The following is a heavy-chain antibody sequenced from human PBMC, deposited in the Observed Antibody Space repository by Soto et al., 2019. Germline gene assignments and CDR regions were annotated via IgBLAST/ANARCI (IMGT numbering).Heavy chain of an antibody. CDR3: ARCLQGDYYYGMDV. CDR1: GYTFYSHS. J-gene: IGHJ6*02. CDR2: INGDYGNT. V-gene: IGHV1-18*01. Sequence: QAQLVQSGAEVKKPGASVKVSCKASGYTFYSHSISWVRQAPGQGLEWMGRINGDYGNTQYAQKFRGRVTMTTDTSTTTVYMELTNLRSDDTAVYYCARCLQGDYYYGMDVWGQGTTVTVSS. D-gene: IGHD3-16*01.